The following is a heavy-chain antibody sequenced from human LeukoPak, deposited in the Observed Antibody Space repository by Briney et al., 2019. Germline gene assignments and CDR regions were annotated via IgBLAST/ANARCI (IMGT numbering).Heavy chain of an antibody. Sequence: SETLSLTCTVSGGSISSSSYYWGWIRQPPGKGLEWIGSIYYSGSTYYNPSLKSRVTISVDTSKNQFSLKLSSVTAADTAVYYCARVPFRNGGFDYWGQGTLVTVSS. J-gene: IGHJ4*02. V-gene: IGHV4-39*07. CDR1: GGSISSSSYY. CDR3: ARVPFRNGGFDY. D-gene: IGHD1-14*01. CDR2: IYYSGST.